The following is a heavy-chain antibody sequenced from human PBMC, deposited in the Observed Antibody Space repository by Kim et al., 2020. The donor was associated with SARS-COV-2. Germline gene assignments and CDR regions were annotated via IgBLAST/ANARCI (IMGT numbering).Heavy chain of an antibody. D-gene: IGHD1-26*01. CDR1: GGTLTNYA. J-gene: IGHJ3*02. CDR2: IIPILGTA. V-gene: IGHV1-69*13. CDR3: ARGWIGGGSSYAFDM. Sequence: SVKVSCTAPGGTLTNYAITWVRQAPGQGLEWLGGIIPILGTAKLAQKFQGRVTITADESTSTAYMALSSLRSEDTALYYCARGWIGGGSSYAFDMWGQGTMVTVSS.